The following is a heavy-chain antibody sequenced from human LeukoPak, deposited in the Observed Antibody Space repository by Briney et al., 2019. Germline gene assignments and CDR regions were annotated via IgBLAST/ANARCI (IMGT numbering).Heavy chain of an antibody. CDR1: GGSISNFY. CDR2: IYYRGGT. V-gene: IGHV4-59*08. CDR3: ARSSLTLSSYAFDI. Sequence: SETLSLTCTVSGGSISNFYWSWIRQPPGKGLEWIAYIYYRGGTNYNPSLKSRVTISVDTSENQFSLKLSSVTAADTAIYYCARSSLTLSSYAFDICGQGTMLTVSS. J-gene: IGHJ3*02. D-gene: IGHD6-13*01.